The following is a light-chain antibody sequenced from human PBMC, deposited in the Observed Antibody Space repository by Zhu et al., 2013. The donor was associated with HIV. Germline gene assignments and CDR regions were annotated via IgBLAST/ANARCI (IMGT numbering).Light chain of an antibody. CDR2: QFT. V-gene: IGLV2-14*01. CDR3: SSYMSGTRYV. CDR1: SADIGGYDY. Sequence: QSALTQPASVSGSPGQSITISCTGTSADIGGYDYVSWYQHHPGASPKLIIYQFTHRPSGVSHRFSGSRSGNTASLTISGLQPEDEADYYCSSYMSGTRYVFGTGTTVTVL. J-gene: IGLJ1*01.